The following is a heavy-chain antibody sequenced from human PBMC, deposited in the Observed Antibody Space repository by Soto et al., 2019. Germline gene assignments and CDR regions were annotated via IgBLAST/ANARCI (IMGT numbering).Heavy chain of an antibody. CDR1: GFTFSDYS. Sequence: EVQLVESGGGLVQPGGSLRLSCAASGFTFSDYSMSWVRQSPAKGLEGVANIKQDGGEEDYVDSVKGRLTISRDNAKNSLYLQMNSRRAEDTAVYYCARVYYESRGATKYRAFDLWGQGTMVTVSS. CDR2: IKQDGGEE. J-gene: IGHJ3*01. V-gene: IGHV3-7*01. D-gene: IGHD3-22*01. CDR3: ARVYYESRGATKYRAFDL.